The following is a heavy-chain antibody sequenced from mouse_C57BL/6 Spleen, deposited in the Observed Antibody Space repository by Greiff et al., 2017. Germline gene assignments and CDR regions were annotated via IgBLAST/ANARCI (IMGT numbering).Heavy chain of an antibody. CDR3: ARAKSLYYGNYGGAMDY. CDR2: IYPGSGNT. CDR1: GYTFTDYY. V-gene: IGHV1-84*01. D-gene: IGHD2-1*01. Sequence: QVQLKQSGPELVKPGASVKISCKASGYTFTDYYINWVKQRPGQGLEWIGWIYPGSGNTKYNEKFKGKATLTVDTSSSTAYMQLSSLTSEDSAVYFCARAKSLYYGNYGGAMDYWGQGTSVTVSS. J-gene: IGHJ4*01.